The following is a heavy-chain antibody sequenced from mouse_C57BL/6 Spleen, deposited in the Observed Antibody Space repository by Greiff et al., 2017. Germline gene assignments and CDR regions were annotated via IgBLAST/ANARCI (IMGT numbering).Heavy chain of an antibody. CDR3: ARGGNYYGSRRYFDV. CDR2: IYPSDSET. D-gene: IGHD1-1*01. CDR1: GYTFTSYW. Sequence: QVQLQQPGAELVRPGSSVKLSCKASGYTFTSYWMDWVKQRPGQGLEWIGNIYPSDSETHYNQKFKDKATLTVDKSSSTAYMKLSSLTSEDSAVYYCARGGNYYGSRRYFDVWGTGTTVTVSS. V-gene: IGHV1-61*01. J-gene: IGHJ1*03.